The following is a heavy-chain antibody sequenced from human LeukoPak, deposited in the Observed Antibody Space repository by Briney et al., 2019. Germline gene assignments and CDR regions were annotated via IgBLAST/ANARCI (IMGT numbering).Heavy chain of an antibody. V-gene: IGHV4-59*08. Sequence: SETLSLTCPVSGGSVSSDYWSWIRQPPGKGLEWIGYIYHTGNSDYNPSLKSRATISLDTSKNQFSLKLTSVTAADTAVYFCARHPFSSPFDYWGQGTLVTVSS. CDR1: GGSVSSDY. CDR3: ARHPFSSPFDY. J-gene: IGHJ4*02. CDR2: IYHTGNS.